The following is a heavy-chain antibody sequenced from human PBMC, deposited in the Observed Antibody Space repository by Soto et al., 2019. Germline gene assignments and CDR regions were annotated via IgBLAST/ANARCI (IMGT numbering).Heavy chain of an antibody. Sequence: GGSLRLSCAASGFTFNTYWMSWVRQAPGKGLEWVANIKEDGSEKNYADSVKGRFTISRDNSKNTLYLQMNSLRAEDTAVYYCAKDGESIAVTKRVGYFDYWGQGTLVTVSS. CDR2: IKEDGSEK. J-gene: IGHJ4*02. V-gene: IGHV3-7*01. CDR3: AKDGESIAVTKRVGYFDY. D-gene: IGHD6-19*01. CDR1: GFTFNTYW.